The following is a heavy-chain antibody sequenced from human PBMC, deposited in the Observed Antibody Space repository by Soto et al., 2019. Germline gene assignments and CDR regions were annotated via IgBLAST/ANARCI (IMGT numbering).Heavy chain of an antibody. V-gene: IGHV3-15*01. CDR1: GFTFSNAW. J-gene: IGHJ4*02. Sequence: GGSLRLSCAASGFTFSNAWMSWVRQAPGKGLEWVGRIKSKTDGGTTDYAAPVKGRFTISRDDSKNTLYLQMNSLKTEDTAVYYCTTNLAARPDFDYWGQGTLFTASS. D-gene: IGHD6-6*01. CDR3: TTNLAARPDFDY. CDR2: IKSKTDGGTT.